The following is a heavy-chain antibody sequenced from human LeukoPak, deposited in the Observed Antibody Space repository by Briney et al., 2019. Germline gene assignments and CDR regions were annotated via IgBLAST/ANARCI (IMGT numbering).Heavy chain of an antibody. Sequence: PSETLSLTCTVSGGSISRSYWTWIRQPPGKGLEWIGYIYYSGNTNYNPSLKSRVTISVDTSKSQFSLKLSSVAAADTAVYYCARESILTGNFDYWGQGTLVTVSS. CDR1: GGSISRSY. J-gene: IGHJ4*02. CDR3: ARESILTGNFDY. V-gene: IGHV4-59*01. CDR2: IYYSGNT. D-gene: IGHD1-14*01.